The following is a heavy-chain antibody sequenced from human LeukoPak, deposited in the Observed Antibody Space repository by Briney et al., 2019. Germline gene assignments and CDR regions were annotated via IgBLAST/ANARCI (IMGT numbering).Heavy chain of an antibody. J-gene: IGHJ4*02. CDR3: ARQGYNSTWDRYLAY. CDR2: IYPGDSDV. D-gene: IGHD6-13*01. CDR1: GYSFSNYW. V-gene: IGHV5-51*01. Sequence: GESLKISCKGSGYSFSNYWIGWVRQMPGKGLEWMGIIYPGDSDVRYSPSFQGQVTISADKSISTAYLQWSSLQASATAMYYCARQGYNSTWDRYLAYWGQGTQVTVSS.